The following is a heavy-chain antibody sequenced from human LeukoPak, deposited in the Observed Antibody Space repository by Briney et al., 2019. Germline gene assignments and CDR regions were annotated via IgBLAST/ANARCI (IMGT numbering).Heavy chain of an antibody. Sequence: SETLSLTCTVSGGSISSYYWSWIRQPPGKGLEWIGYIYYTGSTNYNPSLKSRVTMSVDTSKNQFSLKPSSVTAADTAVYYCARHAYSGSYQHDYWGQGTLVTVSS. V-gene: IGHV4-59*08. D-gene: IGHD1-26*01. CDR2: IYYTGST. CDR3: ARHAYSGSYQHDY. J-gene: IGHJ4*02. CDR1: GGSISSYY.